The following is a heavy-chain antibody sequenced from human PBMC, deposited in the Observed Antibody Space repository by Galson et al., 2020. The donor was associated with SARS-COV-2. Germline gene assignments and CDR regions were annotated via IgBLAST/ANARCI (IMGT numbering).Heavy chain of an antibody. V-gene: IGHV1-18*04. CDR2: ISGYNGNT. J-gene: IGHJ1*01. CDR1: GYTFTSYG. CDR3: ARDGLYYDIINGPSRIEF. Sequence: ASVKVSCKAAGYTFTSYGVSWVRQAPGQGPEWMGWISGYNGNTKYADKFQGRVTMTTDTSTSTGYMELSNLRSDDTAVYYCARDGLYYDIINGPSRIEFWGQGTRVIVSS. D-gene: IGHD3-16*01.